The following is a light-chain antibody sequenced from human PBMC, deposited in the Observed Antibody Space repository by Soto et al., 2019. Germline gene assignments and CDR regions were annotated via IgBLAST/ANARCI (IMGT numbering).Light chain of an antibody. Sequence: EIVLTQSPGTLSLSPGERATLFCRASQTITTSQLAWYQQKPGQAPRVLIFGASNRATGIPDRFSGSGSGTDFTLTISRLEPEDFAMYYCQQYAGSPRTFGQGITVEIK. J-gene: IGKJ1*01. CDR2: GAS. CDR1: QTITTSQ. CDR3: QQYAGSPRT. V-gene: IGKV3-20*01.